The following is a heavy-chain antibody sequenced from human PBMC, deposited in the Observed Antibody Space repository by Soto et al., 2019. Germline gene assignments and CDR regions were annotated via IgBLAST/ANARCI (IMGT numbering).Heavy chain of an antibody. Sequence: VKVACKSSGYTFTGDRSGRVRQAHGKGLEWTGWISGYNGNTTYAQKLQGRVTMTTETSTSAADMELRSQSSDDTAVYSCAIVRPRHYPYTSSWYSFGNWGQGTLRTGSS. D-gene: IGHD6-13*01. J-gene: IGHJ4*02. CDR2: ISGYNGNT. CDR1: GYTFTGDR. CDR3: AIVRPRHYPYTSSWYSFGN. V-gene: IGHV1-18*04.